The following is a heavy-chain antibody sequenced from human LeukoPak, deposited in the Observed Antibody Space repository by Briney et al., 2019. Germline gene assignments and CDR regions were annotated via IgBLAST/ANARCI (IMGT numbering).Heavy chain of an antibody. CDR2: ITYSGST. V-gene: IGHV4-59*08. J-gene: IGHJ4*02. D-gene: IGHD3-10*01. Sequence: SETLSLTCTVSGGSISTYYWTWIRQPPGKGLEWIGSITYSGSTNYSPSLEGRVTMSVDTSKNQFSLKLRAVTAADTAVYFCARQELSYGSGSHFDYWGQGILVTVSS. CDR1: GGSISTYY. CDR3: ARQELSYGSGSHFDY.